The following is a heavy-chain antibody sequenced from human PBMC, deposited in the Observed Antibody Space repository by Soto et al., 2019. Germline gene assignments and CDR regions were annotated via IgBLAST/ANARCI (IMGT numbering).Heavy chain of an antibody. CDR3: ARMGGGAGRFLVWLFDVDD. CDR2: IIPIFGTA. V-gene: IGHV1-69*13. Sequence: SVQVSCWHSGDTVSRYVLRWVRQVPGQGLEWMGEIIPIFGTANYAQKFQGRVTITADESTSTAYMELSSLRSEDTAVYYCARMGGGAGRFLVWLFDVDDCLQGSLV. CDR1: GDTVSRYV. D-gene: IGHD3-3*01. J-gene: IGHJ4*02.